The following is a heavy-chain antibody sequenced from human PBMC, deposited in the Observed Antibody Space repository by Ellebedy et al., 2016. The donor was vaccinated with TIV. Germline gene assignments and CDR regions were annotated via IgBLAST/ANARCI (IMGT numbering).Heavy chain of an antibody. CDR1: GGTFSSDA. Sequence: SVKVSXKASGGTFSSDALTWVRQAPGQGLEWMGRIIPLLDIPIYAQSFQGRVTITADRSTNTAYLELTSLRSEDTAVYYCARPSDVIERYDAFDIWGHGTMVTVSS. CDR3: ARPSDVIERYDAFDI. D-gene: IGHD3-22*01. CDR2: IIPLLDIP. V-gene: IGHV1-69*04. J-gene: IGHJ3*02.